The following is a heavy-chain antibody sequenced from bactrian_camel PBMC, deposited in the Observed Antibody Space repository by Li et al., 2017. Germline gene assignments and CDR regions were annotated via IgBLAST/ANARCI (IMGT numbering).Heavy chain of an antibody. D-gene: IGHD2*01. CDR2: ILMSGSGE. V-gene: IGHV3S40*01. Sequence: VQLVESGGGLVQAGGSLNLSCSASGFTFRALDMSWVRQAPGKELEWVATILMSGSGEHYRDSVAGRFTISVDSAKTTLTLQMNSLKTEDTAVYTCAAGITSRRNVGYCYPDKYHGQGTQVTVS. J-gene: IGHJ4*01. CDR1: GFTFRALD.